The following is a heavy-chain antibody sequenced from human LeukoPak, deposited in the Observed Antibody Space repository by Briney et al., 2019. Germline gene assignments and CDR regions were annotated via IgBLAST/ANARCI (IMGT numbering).Heavy chain of an antibody. Sequence: GGSLRLSCAASGFTFSSYWMHWVRQAPGRGLVWVSRINTDGSSTSYADSVKGRFTISRDNAKNTLYLQMNSLRAEDTAVYYCARAVAGPEGWFDPWGQGTLVTVSS. J-gene: IGHJ5*02. D-gene: IGHD6-19*01. CDR1: GFTFSSYW. CDR2: INTDGSST. CDR3: ARAVAGPEGWFDP. V-gene: IGHV3-74*01.